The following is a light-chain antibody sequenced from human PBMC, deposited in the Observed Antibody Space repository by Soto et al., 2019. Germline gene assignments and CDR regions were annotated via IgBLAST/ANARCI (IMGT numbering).Light chain of an antibody. CDR3: QKYNNAVFT. V-gene: IGKV1-27*01. Sequence: DIQMTQSPSSLSASVGARVTITCRASQGIANYLAWYQQRPGKAPNLLIYHASTLQSGVPSRFSGSGSGTDFTLTISSLQPEDVATYYCQKYNNAVFTFGPGTKVDIK. CDR2: HAS. CDR1: QGIANY. J-gene: IGKJ3*01.